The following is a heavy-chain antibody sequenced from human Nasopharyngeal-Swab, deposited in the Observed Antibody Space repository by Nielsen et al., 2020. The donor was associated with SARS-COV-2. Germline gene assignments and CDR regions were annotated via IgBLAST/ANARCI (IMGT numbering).Heavy chain of an antibody. J-gene: IGHJ3*02. CDR3: ARENYYGSGILAAYDI. Sequence: GESLKISCAASGFTFSTYWMHWVRQPPGKGLLWVSRIDTDGTITDYADSVKGRFTISRDNSKNTLSLQMNSLRAEDTAIYYCARENYYGSGILAAYDIWGQGTMVTVSS. CDR1: GFTFSTYW. CDR2: IDTDGTIT. D-gene: IGHD3-10*01. V-gene: IGHV3-74*01.